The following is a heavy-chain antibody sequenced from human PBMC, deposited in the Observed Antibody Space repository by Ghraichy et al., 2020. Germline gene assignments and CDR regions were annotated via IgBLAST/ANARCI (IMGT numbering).Heavy chain of an antibody. CDR3: ARDRIAAAGLYYYYYGMDV. CDR1: GFTFSSYA. Sequence: LTCVASGFTFSSYAMHWVRQAPGKGLEWVTVISYDGSNKYYADSVKGRFTISRDNSKNTLYLQMNSLRAEDTAVYYCARDRIAAAGLYYYYYGMDVWGQGTTVTVSS. D-gene: IGHD6-13*01. CDR2: ISYDGSNK. V-gene: IGHV3-30*04. J-gene: IGHJ6*02.